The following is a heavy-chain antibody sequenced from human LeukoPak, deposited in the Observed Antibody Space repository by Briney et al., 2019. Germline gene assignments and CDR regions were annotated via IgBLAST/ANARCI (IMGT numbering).Heavy chain of an antibody. J-gene: IGHJ6*03. CDR3: ARFYDYDGGDYYYYYYMDV. CDR2: ISAYNGNT. CDR1: GYTFTSYG. V-gene: IGHV1-18*01. Sequence: ASVKVSCKASGYTFTSYGISWVRQAPGQGLEWMGWISAYNGNTNYAQKLQGRVTMTTDTSTSTAYMELRSLRSDDTAMYYCARFYDYDGGDYYYYYYMDVWGKGTTVTVSS. D-gene: IGHD3-16*01.